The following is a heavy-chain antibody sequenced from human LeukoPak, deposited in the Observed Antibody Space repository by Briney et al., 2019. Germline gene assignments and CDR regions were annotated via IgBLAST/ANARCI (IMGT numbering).Heavy chain of an antibody. V-gene: IGHV3-23*01. CDR2: LSGSGADT. CDR1: GFTFSRNG. D-gene: IGHD2-2*01. Sequence: PGGSLRLSCAASGFTFSRNGLSWVRQAPGKGLEWVSSLSGSGADTYYADSVKGRFTISRDNSKNTVYLQMNSLRAEDTAIYYWAKDPYGTRYFDYWGQGTLVTVSS. J-gene: IGHJ4*02. CDR3: AKDPYGTRYFDY.